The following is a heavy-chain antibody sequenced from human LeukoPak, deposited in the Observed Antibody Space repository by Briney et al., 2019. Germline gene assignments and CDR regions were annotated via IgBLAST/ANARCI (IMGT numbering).Heavy chain of an antibody. Sequence: ASVKVSCKASGYTFTGYYMHWVRQAPGQGLEWMGWINPNSGGTNYAQKFQGRVTMTRDTSISTAYMELSRLRSDDTAVYYCARCRRGYQCIIDYWGQGTLVTVSS. D-gene: IGHD3-22*01. CDR3: ARCRRGYQCIIDY. CDR2: INPNSGGT. V-gene: IGHV1-2*02. CDR1: GYTFTGYY. J-gene: IGHJ4*02.